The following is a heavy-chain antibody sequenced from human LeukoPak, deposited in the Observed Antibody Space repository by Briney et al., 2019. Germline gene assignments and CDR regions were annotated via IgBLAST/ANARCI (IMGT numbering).Heavy chain of an antibody. Sequence: GGSLRLSCAASGFTFSSYAMNWIRQAPGKGLEWVSYISSSGVTIYYADSVKGRFTISRDNAKSSLFLQMNSLRAEDTALYHCARNNGMDVWGQGTTVIVSS. J-gene: IGHJ6*02. CDR1: GFTFSSYA. V-gene: IGHV3-48*03. CDR2: ISSSGVTI. CDR3: ARNNGMDV.